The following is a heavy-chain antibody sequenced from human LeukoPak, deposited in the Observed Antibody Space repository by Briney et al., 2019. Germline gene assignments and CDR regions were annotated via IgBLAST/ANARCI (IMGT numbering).Heavy chain of an antibody. D-gene: IGHD1-26*01. V-gene: IGHV3-9*01. J-gene: IGHJ4*02. Sequence: GGSLRLSCVASGFTFDDYALYWVRQAPGKGLEWVSGISWNSGTIGYADSVKGRFTISRDNAKNSLYLQMNSLRAEDTAVYYCARMSGSHIDYWGQGTLVTVSS. CDR3: ARMSGSHIDY. CDR1: GFTFDDYA. CDR2: ISWNSGTI.